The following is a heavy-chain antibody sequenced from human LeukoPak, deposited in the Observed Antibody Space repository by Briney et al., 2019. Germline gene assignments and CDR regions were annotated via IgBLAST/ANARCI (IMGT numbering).Heavy chain of an antibody. CDR2: ISDSGST. Sequence: PSETLSLTCTVSGGSMNNYYWSWIRQAPGKGLEWIGYISDSGSTNYNPSPRSRVTISVDTSKNQFSLKLSSVTAADTALYYCARYDYGDCWFDPWGQGTLVTVSS. CDR3: ARYDYGDCWFDP. J-gene: IGHJ5*02. V-gene: IGHV4-59*01. CDR1: GGSMNNYY. D-gene: IGHD4-17*01.